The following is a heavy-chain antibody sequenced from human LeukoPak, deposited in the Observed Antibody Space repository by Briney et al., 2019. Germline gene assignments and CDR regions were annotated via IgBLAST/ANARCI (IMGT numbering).Heavy chain of an antibody. V-gene: IGHV4-61*01. CDR1: GGSVTSGTYF. CDR3: AREGTAGTNLNWFDP. J-gene: IGHJ5*02. CDR2: INYSEST. D-gene: IGHD1-1*01. Sequence: PSETLSLTCSVSGGSVTSGTYFWSWIRQPPGKGLEWVGYINYSESTNYNPSLKSRVTMSVDTSKNQFSLKLSSVTAADTAVYYCAREGTAGTNLNWFDPWGQGTLVTVSS.